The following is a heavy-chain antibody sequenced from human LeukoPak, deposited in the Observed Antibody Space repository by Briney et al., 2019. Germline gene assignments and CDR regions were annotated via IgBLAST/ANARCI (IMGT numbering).Heavy chain of an antibody. V-gene: IGHV1-18*01. J-gene: IGHJ4*02. CDR3: ARDFHSSGYSHYFHY. CDR2: ISGYNGNT. D-gene: IGHD3-22*01. CDR1: GYTFTSYG. Sequence: ASVKVSCKASGYTFTSYGISWVRQAPGQALEWMGWISGYNGNTNYAQKLQGRVTMTTDTSTGTAYMELRSLRSDDTAVYYCARDFHSSGYSHYFHYWGQGTLVTVSS.